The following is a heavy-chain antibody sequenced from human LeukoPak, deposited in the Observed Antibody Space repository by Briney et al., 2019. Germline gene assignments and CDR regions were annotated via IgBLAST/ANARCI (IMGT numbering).Heavy chain of an antibody. D-gene: IGHD1-26*01. CDR1: GFTFSSHW. Sequence: QPGGSLRLSCAASGFTFSSHWMHWVRQAPGKGPVWVSRINIEGSMTEYADSVKGRFTMYRDNAKNTLYLQMNSLRVEDTAVYYCARVIVGATGIDYWGQGTLVTVSS. V-gene: IGHV3-74*01. CDR2: INIEGSMT. CDR3: ARVIVGATGIDY. J-gene: IGHJ4*02.